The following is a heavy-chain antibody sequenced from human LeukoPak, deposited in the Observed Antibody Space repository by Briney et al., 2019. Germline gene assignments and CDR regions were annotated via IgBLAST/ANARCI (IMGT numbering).Heavy chain of an antibody. Sequence: NPSETLSLTCTVSGGSISSNHYYWAWIRQPPGKGLEWIGSIYYRGTTYYNPSLKSRVTISVDTSNNQFSLKLSSVTAADTSVYYCARHKDDYVWGTFRFGIGHWGQGTLVTVSS. V-gene: IGHV4-39*01. CDR3: ARHKDDYVWGTFRFGIGH. D-gene: IGHD3-16*01. CDR2: IYYRGTT. J-gene: IGHJ4*02. CDR1: GGSISSNHYY.